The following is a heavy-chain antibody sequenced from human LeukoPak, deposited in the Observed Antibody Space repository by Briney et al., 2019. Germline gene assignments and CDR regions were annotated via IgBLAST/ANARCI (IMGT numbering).Heavy chain of an antibody. V-gene: IGHV4-34*01. J-gene: IGHJ4*02. CDR3: ARVRIAAAGTYFDY. CDR2: INHSGST. Sequence: PSETLSLTCAVYGGSFSGYYWSWIRQPPGKGLEWIGEINHSGSTNYNPSLKSRVTISVDTSKNQFSLKLSSVTAADTAVYYCARVRIAAAGTYFDYWGQGTLVTVSS. CDR1: GGSFSGYY. D-gene: IGHD6-13*01.